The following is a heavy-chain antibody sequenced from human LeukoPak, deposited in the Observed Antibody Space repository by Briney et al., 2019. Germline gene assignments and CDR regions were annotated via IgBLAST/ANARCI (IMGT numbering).Heavy chain of an antibody. CDR3: ARVNWNYVSYYFDY. CDR1: GFSFRSYG. Sequence: GGSLRLSCAASGFSFRSYGMHWVRQAPGKGLEWVAVISYDGSNKYYADSVKGRFTISRDNSKNTLYLQMNSLRAEDTAVYYCARVNWNYVSYYFDYWGQGTLVTVSS. J-gene: IGHJ4*02. CDR2: ISYDGSNK. D-gene: IGHD1-7*01. V-gene: IGHV3-30*03.